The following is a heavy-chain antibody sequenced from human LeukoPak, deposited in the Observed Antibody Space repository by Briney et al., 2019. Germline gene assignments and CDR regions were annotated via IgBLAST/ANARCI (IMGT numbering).Heavy chain of an antibody. CDR2: ISRSRSYI. CDR3: ARVAYYDSSGYYPLPFDY. D-gene: IGHD3-22*01. CDR1: GFTFSSYT. J-gene: IGHJ4*02. Sequence: GGSLRLSCAASGFTFSSYTMNGVRQAPGRGLEGVSSISRSRSYIYYGDSVKGGFTISRHNAKNSLYLQINSLRAEDTAVYYCARVAYYDSSGYYPLPFDYWGQGTLVTVSS. V-gene: IGHV3-21*01.